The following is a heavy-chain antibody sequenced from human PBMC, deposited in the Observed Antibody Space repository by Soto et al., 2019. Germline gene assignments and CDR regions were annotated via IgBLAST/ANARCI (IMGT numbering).Heavy chain of an antibody. CDR3: AREYSSSWEYLPSWFAP. D-gene: IGHD6-13*01. CDR2: IIPICGTA. J-gene: IGHJ5*02. Sequence: ASVNVSFMASLGTFSSYACSWVRQAPGQGLEWMGGIIPICGTANYAQKFQGRVTITADESTSTAYMELSSLRSEDTAVYYCAREYSSSWEYLPSWFAPWGQGTLVTVSS. CDR1: LGTFSSYA. V-gene: IGHV1-69*13.